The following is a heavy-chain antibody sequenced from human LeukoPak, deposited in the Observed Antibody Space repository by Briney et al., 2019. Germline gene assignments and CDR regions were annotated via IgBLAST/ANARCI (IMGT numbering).Heavy chain of an antibody. CDR2: IIPIFGTA. Sequence: SVKVSCKSSGYTFNTYGISWLRQAPGQGLEWMGGIIPIFGTANYAQKFQGRVTITADESTSTAYMELSSLRSEDTAVYYCSGPGKPWGQGTLVTVSS. CDR1: GYTFNTYG. CDR3: SGPGKP. J-gene: IGHJ5*02. V-gene: IGHV1-69*13.